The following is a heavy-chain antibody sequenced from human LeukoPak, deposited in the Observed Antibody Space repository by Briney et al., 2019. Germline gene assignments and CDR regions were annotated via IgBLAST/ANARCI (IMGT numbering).Heavy chain of an antibody. CDR2: INPNSGGT. J-gene: IGHJ4*02. D-gene: IGHD6-19*01. Sequence: GASVKVSCKASGYTFTGYYMHWVRQAPGQGLEWMGWINPNSGGTNYAQKFQGRVTMTRDTSISTAYMELSRLRSSDTAVYYCASIPKSYSSGWLSYWGQGTLVTVSS. CDR1: GYTFTGYY. CDR3: ASIPKSYSSGWLSY. V-gene: IGHV1-2*02.